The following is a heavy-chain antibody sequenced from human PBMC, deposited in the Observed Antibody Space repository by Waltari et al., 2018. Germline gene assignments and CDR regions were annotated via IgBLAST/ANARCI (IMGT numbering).Heavy chain of an antibody. CDR3: ARDSGLSSGYQERNAFDI. CDR2: ISSSSSYI. V-gene: IGHV3-21*01. Sequence: EVQLVESGGGLVKPGGSLRLSCAASGFTFSSYSMTWVRQAPGKGLEWVSSISSSSSYIYYADSVKGRFTISRDNAKNSLYLQMNSLRAEDTAVYYCARDSGLSSGYQERNAFDIWGQGTMVTVSS. CDR1: GFTFSSYS. D-gene: IGHD3-22*01. J-gene: IGHJ3*02.